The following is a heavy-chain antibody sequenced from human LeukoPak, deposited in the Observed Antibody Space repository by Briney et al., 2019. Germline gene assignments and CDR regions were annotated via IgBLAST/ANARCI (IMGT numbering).Heavy chain of an antibody. D-gene: IGHD6-19*01. J-gene: IGHJ4*02. Sequence: GASVTVSCKASGYTFTGYYMHWVRQAPGQGLEWMGWINPNSGGTNYAQKFQGRVTMTRDTSISTAYMELSRLRSDDTAVYYCARGPPPVAGTPYYFDYWGQGTLVTVSS. V-gene: IGHV1-2*02. CDR1: GYTFTGYY. CDR3: ARGPPPVAGTPYYFDY. CDR2: INPNSGGT.